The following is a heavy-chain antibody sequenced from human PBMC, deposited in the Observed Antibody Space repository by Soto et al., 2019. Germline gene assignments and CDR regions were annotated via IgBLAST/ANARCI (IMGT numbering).Heavy chain of an antibody. D-gene: IGHD2-2*01. J-gene: IGHJ2*01. CDR3: ARGGYCSSTSCYWYFDL. V-gene: IGHV1-8*01. CDR1: GYTFTSYD. Sequence: ASVKVSCKASGYTFTSYDINWVRQATGQGLEWMGWMNPNSGNTGYAQKFQGRVTMTRNTSISTAYMELSSLRSEDTAVYYCARGGYCSSTSCYWYFDLWGRGTLVTVSS. CDR2: MNPNSGNT.